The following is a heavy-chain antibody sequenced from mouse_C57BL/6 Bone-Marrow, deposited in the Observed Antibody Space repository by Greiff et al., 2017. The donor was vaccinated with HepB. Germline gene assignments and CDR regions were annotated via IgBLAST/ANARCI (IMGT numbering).Heavy chain of an antibody. J-gene: IGHJ2*01. CDR1: GFTFSDYG. CDR3: ARSGDY. Sequence: EVQLKESGGGLVKPGGSLKLSCAASGFTFSDYGMHWVRQAPEKGLEWVAYISSGSSTIYYADTVKGRFTISRDNAKNTLFLQMTSLRSEDTAMYYCARSGDYGGQGTTLTVSS. V-gene: IGHV5-17*01. CDR2: ISSGSSTI.